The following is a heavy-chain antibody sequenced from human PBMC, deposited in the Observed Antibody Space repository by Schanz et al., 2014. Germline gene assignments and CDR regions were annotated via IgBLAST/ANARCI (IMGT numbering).Heavy chain of an antibody. J-gene: IGHJ3*01. CDR1: GFTFSSYG. V-gene: IGHV3-33*01. Sequence: QVQLVESGGGVVQPGRSLRLSCAASGFTFSSYGMHWVRQAPGKGLEWVAIIWYDGSNKYYADSVKGRFTISRDNAKNSLSLRITSGRAEEPPVYFWPRDYESALSSPRHDAFDVWGQGTVVTVSS. CDR2: IWYDGSNK. D-gene: IGHD3-22*01. CDR3: PRDYESALSSPRHDAFDV.